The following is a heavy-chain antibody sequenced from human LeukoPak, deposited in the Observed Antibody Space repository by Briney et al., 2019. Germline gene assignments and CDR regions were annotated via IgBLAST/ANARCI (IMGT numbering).Heavy chain of an antibody. CDR1: GFTFSSYA. D-gene: IGHD3-3*01. Sequence: GGSLRLSCAASGFTFSSYAMSWVRQAPGKGLEWVSAISGSGGSTYYADSVKGRFTTSRDNSKNTLYLQMNSLRAEDTAVYYCAKDQPRSYYDFWSGYFTVNWFAPWGQGTLVTVSS. V-gene: IGHV3-23*01. J-gene: IGHJ5*02. CDR2: ISGSGGST. CDR3: AKDQPRSYYDFWSGYFTVNWFAP.